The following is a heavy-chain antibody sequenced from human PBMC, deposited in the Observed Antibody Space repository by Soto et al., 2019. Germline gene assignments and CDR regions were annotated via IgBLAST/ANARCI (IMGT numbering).Heavy chain of an antibody. J-gene: IGHJ6*01. Sequence: QVQLVESGGGLVRPGGSLRLSCAASGFTFSDYYMTWIRQAPGKGLEWVSYITGSSDYTNYADSGKGRITIYRDNVKNSRYLQTNNMRVESTAVCYCAREYYYGMEVWGRGTTVTVSS. CDR2: ITGSSDYT. CDR3: AREYYYGMEV. CDR1: GFTFSDYY. V-gene: IGHV3-11*05.